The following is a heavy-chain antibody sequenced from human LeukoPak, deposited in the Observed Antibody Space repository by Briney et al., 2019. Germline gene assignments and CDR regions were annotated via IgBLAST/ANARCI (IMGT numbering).Heavy chain of an antibody. V-gene: IGHV3-30*04. CDR2: ISYDGSNK. Sequence: PGGSLRLSCAASGFTFSSYAMHWVRQAPGKGLEWVAVISYDGSNKYYADSVKGRFTISRDNSKNTLYLQMNSLRAEDTAVYYCAKDFNRYCSSTSCYPGGDYWGQGTLVTVSS. J-gene: IGHJ4*02. CDR1: GFTFSSYA. D-gene: IGHD2-2*01. CDR3: AKDFNRYCSSTSCYPGGDY.